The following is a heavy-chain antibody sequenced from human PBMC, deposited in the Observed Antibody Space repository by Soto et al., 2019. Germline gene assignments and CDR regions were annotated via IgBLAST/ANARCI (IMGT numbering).Heavy chain of an antibody. CDR2: IYQNGHT. Sequence: SETLSLTCTVSSGSIKTDVWWSWLRRPPGKGLEWIGEIYQNGHTNYNPSLKSRVTMSVDKSKNQFSLMLTSVTAADTAMYYCARDAAVAGETDRFDYWGQGILVTVSS. D-gene: IGHD6-19*01. CDR1: SGSIKTDVW. V-gene: IGHV4-4*02. CDR3: ARDAAVAGETDRFDY. J-gene: IGHJ4*02.